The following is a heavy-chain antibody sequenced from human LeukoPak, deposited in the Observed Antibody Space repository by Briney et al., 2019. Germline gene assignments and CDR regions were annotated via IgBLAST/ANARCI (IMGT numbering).Heavy chain of an antibody. V-gene: IGHV4-61*02. J-gene: IGHJ4*02. CDR3: ARLGYCSSTSCYDY. D-gene: IGHD2-2*01. CDR1: GGSISSGSYY. CDR2: IYTSGST. Sequence: KPSQTLSLTCTVSGGSISSGSYYWSWIRQPAGKGLEWIGRIYTSGSTNYNPSLKSRVTISVDTSKNQFSLKLSSVTAADTAVYYCARLGYCSSTSCYDYWGQGTLVTVSS.